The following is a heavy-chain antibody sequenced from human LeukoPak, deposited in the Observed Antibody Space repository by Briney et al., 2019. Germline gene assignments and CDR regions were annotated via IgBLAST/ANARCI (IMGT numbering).Heavy chain of an antibody. J-gene: IGHJ3*02. Sequence: SETLSLTCTVSGYSISSGYYWGWIRQPPGKGLEGIGSIYHSGSTYYNPSLKSRVTISVDTSKNQSSLKLSSVTAADTAVYYCARQSALLDAFDIWGQGTMVTVSS. V-gene: IGHV4-38-2*02. CDR3: ARQSALLDAFDI. CDR1: GYSISSGYY. CDR2: IYHSGST. D-gene: IGHD3-3*01.